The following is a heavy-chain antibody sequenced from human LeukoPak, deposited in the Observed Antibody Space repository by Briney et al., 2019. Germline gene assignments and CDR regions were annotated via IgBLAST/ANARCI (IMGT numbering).Heavy chain of an antibody. D-gene: IGHD1-7*01. V-gene: IGHV1-24*01. J-gene: IGHJ6*03. CDR2: FDPEDGET. CDR1: GYTLTELS. CDR3: ATAIPHNWNYGFPPCYYYYMDV. Sequence: ASVKVSCKVSGYTLTELSMHWVRQSPGKGLEWMGGFDPEDGETIYAQKFQGRVTMTEDTSTDTAYMELSSLRSEDTAVYYCATAIPHNWNYGFPPCYYYYMDVWGKGTTVTVSS.